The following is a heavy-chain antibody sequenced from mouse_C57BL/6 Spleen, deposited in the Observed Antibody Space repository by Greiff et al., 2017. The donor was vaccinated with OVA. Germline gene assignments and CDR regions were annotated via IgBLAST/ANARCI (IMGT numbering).Heavy chain of an antibody. V-gene: IGHV1-55*01. D-gene: IGHD2-12*01. CDR2: IYPGSGST. CDR3: ARKGSYAGFYAMDY. CDR1: GYTFTSYW. J-gene: IGHJ4*01. Sequence: QVQLQQPGAELVKPGASVKMSCKASGYTFTSYWITWVKQRPGQGLEWIGDIYPGSGSTNYNEKFKSKATLTVDTSSSTAYMELSSLTSEDSAVYYCARKGSYAGFYAMDYWGQGTSVTVSS.